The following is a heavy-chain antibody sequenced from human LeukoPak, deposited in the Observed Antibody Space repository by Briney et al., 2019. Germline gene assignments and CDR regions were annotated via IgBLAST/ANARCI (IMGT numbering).Heavy chain of an antibody. CDR1: GGTFSSYA. J-gene: IGHJ6*02. CDR3: ARDYYYDSSGYYGDYYYYGMDV. D-gene: IGHD3-22*01. Sequence: ASVKVSCKASGGTFSSYAISWVRQAPGQGLEWMGGIIPIFGTANYAQKFQGRVTITADESTSTAYMELSSLRSEDTAVYYCARDYYYDSSGYYGDYYYYGMDVWGQGTTVTVSS. CDR2: IIPIFGTA. V-gene: IGHV1-69*13.